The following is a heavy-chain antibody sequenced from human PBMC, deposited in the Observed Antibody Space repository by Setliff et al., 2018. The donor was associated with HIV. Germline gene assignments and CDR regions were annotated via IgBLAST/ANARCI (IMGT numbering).Heavy chain of an antibody. Sequence: PSETLSLTCTVSGASVSTTGYYWGWLRQSPGKGLQWIGTTSYSGSTYYNPSLKSRVTISLDTSNNDFSLTLTSVTAADTALYFCATYLSDNYLDGAFDIWGRGTMVTVSS. CDR1: GASVSTTGYY. D-gene: IGHD3-3*01. CDR2: TSYSGST. V-gene: IGHV4-39*02. J-gene: IGHJ3*02. CDR3: ATYLSDNYLDGAFDI.